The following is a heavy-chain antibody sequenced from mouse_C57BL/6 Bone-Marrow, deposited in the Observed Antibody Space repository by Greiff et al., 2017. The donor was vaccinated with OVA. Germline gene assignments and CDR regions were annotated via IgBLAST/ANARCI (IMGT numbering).Heavy chain of an antibody. CDR3: ARGGSGYPWFAY. CDR2: INYDGSST. V-gene: IGHV5-16*01. CDR1: GFTFSDYY. J-gene: IGHJ3*01. Sequence: DVKLVESEGGLVQPGSSMKLSCTASGFTFSDYYMAWVRQVPEKGLEWVANINYDGSSTYYLDSLKSRFIISRDNAKNILYLQMSSLKSEDTATYYCARGGSGYPWFAYWGQGTLVTVSA. D-gene: IGHD3-2*02.